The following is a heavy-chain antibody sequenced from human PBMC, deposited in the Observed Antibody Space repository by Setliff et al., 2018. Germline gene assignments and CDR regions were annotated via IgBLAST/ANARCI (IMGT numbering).Heavy chain of an antibody. CDR2: ISPSGST. J-gene: IGHJ4*02. D-gene: IGHD1-26*01. Sequence: SETLSLTCTVSGASISSGGYYWTWIRQPAGKALEWIGHISPSGSTTYNPSLKSRVTISPDTSKNQFSLKLSFVTAADTAVYYCARHPSSGSYYGGSIFYFDDWGPGILVTVSS. V-gene: IGHV4-61*09. CDR1: GASISSGGYY. CDR3: ARHPSSGSYYGGSIFYFDD.